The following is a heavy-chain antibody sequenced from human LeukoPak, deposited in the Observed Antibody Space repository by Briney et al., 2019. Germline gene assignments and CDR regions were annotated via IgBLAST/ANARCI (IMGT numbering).Heavy chain of an antibody. Sequence: PGGSLRLSCAASGFAFSSYWMHWVRQAPGKGLVWVSRISSDGSATSYADSVKGRFTISRDNAKNTLYLQMNSLRAEDTAVYYCATDQAGAFDIWGQGTMVTVSS. CDR3: ATDQAGAFDI. V-gene: IGHV3-74*01. D-gene: IGHD3-10*01. CDR1: GFAFSSYW. J-gene: IGHJ3*02. CDR2: ISSDGSAT.